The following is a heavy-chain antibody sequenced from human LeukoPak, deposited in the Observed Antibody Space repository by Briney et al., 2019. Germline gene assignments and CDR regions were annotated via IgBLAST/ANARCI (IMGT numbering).Heavy chain of an antibody. Sequence: ASVKVSCKASGYTFTGYYMHWVRQAPGQGLEWMGRINPNSGGTNYAQKFQGRVTMTRDTSISTAYMELSRLRSDDMAVYYCARRARSSGSPTSNDYWGQGTLVTVSS. J-gene: IGHJ4*02. CDR2: INPNSGGT. D-gene: IGHD3-10*01. CDR1: GYTFTGYY. V-gene: IGHV1-2*06. CDR3: ARRARSSGSPTSNDY.